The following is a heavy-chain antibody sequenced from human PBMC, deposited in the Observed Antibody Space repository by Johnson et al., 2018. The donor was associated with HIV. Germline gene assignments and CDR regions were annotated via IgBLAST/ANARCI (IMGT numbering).Heavy chain of an antibody. Sequence: VQLVESGGGLVQPGGSLRLSCAASDFTVGSINMSWVRQAPGKGLEWVSLIYSGGSSYYADSVKGRFTISRDNSKNTLYLQMNSLRAEDTAVYYCARDHGAFWSGYYHGGSYAFDIWGQGTMVTVSS. CDR3: ARDHGAFWSGYYHGGSYAFDI. CDR1: DFTVGSIN. D-gene: IGHD3-3*01. V-gene: IGHV3-66*01. CDR2: IYSGGSS. J-gene: IGHJ3*02.